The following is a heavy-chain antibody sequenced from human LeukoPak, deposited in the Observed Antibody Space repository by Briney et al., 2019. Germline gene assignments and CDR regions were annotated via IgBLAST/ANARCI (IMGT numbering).Heavy chain of an antibody. D-gene: IGHD3-10*01. CDR2: INHSESS. J-gene: IGHJ3*02. V-gene: IGHV4-34*01. CDR3: ARSDGYGLVGI. Sequence: PSETLSLTCAIYGGSFSGYYWSWIRQPPGKGLEWIGEINHSESSNYSPSLKSRVTISVDTSKNQFSLKLSSVTAADTAVYYCARSDGYGLVGIWGQGTMITVSS. CDR1: GGSFSGYY.